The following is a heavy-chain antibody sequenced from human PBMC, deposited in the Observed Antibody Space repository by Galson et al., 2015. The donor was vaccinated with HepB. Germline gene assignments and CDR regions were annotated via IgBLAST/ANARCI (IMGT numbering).Heavy chain of an antibody. CDR1: GGTFSSYA. V-gene: IGHV1-69*13. CDR2: IIPIFGTA. J-gene: IGHJ4*02. CDR3: ARNTPYYSGGYLYYFDY. Sequence: SVKVSCKASGGTFSSYAISWVRQAPGQGLEWMGGIIPIFGTANYAQKFQGRVTITADESTSTAYMELSSLRSEDTAVYYCARNTPYYSGGYLYYFDYWGQGTLVTVSS. D-gene: IGHD1-26*01.